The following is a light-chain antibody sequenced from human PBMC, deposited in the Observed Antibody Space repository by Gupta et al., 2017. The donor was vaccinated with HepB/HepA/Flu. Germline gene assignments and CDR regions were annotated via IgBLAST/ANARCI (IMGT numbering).Light chain of an antibody. CDR3: HQTNTCPHT. V-gene: IGKV1-39*01. Sequence: IQIHHAPSSLSASVGDRVTITCRASQCISSSLIWYQQKPGTAPKLLIYRAFSLHSGVPARFSGSGSGTEFTLTITSLQTEDSATYFCHQTNTCPHTFGGGTKVEIK. CDR1: QCISSS. CDR2: RAF. J-gene: IGKJ4*01.